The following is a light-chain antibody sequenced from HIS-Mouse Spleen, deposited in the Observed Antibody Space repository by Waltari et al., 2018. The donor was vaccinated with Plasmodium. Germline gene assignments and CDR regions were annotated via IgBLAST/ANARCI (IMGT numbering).Light chain of an antibody. CDR1: QRVSRSY. J-gene: IGKJ2*01. Sequence: EIVLTQSPGTLPLSPGQRATLSCRASQRVSRSYLAWYQQKPGQAPRLLIYGASSRATGIPDRFSGSGSGTDFTLTISRLEPEDFAVYYCQQYGSSPYTFGQGTKLEIK. CDR2: GAS. CDR3: QQYGSSPYT. V-gene: IGKV3-20*01.